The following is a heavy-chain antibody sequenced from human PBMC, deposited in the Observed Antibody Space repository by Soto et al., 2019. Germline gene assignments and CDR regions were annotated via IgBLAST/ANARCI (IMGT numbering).Heavy chain of an antibody. Sequence: QVQLQQWGAGLLKPSETLSLTCAVYGGSFSGYYWSWIRQPPGRGLEWIGEINHSGSTNYNPSLKRRVTISIDTSNNQFSLNLNSVTAADTAVYYCARVDDYWGQGTLVTVSS. V-gene: IGHV4-34*02. CDR2: INHSGST. J-gene: IGHJ4*02. CDR3: ARVDDY. CDR1: GGSFSGYY.